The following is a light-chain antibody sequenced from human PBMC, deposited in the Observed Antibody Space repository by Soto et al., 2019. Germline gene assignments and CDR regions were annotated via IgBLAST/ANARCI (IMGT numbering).Light chain of an antibody. CDR3: QQRSKWPPIT. CDR1: QSVSSY. J-gene: IGKJ5*01. CDR2: DAS. V-gene: IGKV3-11*01. Sequence: EIVLTQSPVTLSLSPGERATLSCRASQSVSSYLAWYQQKPGQAPRLLIYDASNRATGIPARFSGGGSGTAFTLTIDNLEPEDFAIYYCQQRSKWPPITFGQGTRLEIK.